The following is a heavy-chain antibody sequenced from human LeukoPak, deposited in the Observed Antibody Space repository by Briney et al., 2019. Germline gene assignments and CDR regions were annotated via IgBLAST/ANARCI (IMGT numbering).Heavy chain of an antibody. D-gene: IGHD3-3*01. Sequence: SGTLSLTCTVSGGSISSSSYYWGWIRQPPGKGLEWIGYIYYSGSTNYNPSLKSRVTISVDTSKNQFSLKLSSVTAADTAVYYCARAPLRFLEWLSPNHAFDIWGQGTMVTVSS. CDR1: GGSISSSSYY. CDR3: ARAPLRFLEWLSPNHAFDI. J-gene: IGHJ3*02. CDR2: IYYSGST. V-gene: IGHV4-61*05.